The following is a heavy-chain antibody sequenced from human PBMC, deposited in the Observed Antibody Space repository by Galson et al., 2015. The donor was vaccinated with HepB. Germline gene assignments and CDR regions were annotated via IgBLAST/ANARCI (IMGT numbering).Heavy chain of an antibody. V-gene: IGHV1-58*01. CDR3: AAGVAYCGGDCYLAASNWFDP. J-gene: IGHJ5*02. D-gene: IGHD2-21*01. CDR2: IVVGSGNT. Sequence: SVKVSCKASGFTFTSSAVQWVRQARGQRLEWIGWIVVGSGNTNYAQKFQERVTITRDMSTSTAYMELSSLRSEDTAVYYCAAGVAYCGGDCYLAASNWFDPWGQGTLVTVSS. CDR1: GFTFTSSA.